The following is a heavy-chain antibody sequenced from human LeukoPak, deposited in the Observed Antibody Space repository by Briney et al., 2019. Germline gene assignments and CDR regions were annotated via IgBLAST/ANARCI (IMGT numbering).Heavy chain of an antibody. CDR2: IDSSSSSI. CDR1: GFTFRSYS. V-gene: IGHV3-21*01. Sequence: GGSLRLSCAASGFTFRSYSMNWVRQAPGKGLEWVSSIDSSSSSIYYANSVKGRFTISRDNAQNSLYLQMNSLRAEDTAVYYCAREQSGSYSEAFDIWGQGTMVTVSS. D-gene: IGHD1-26*01. CDR3: AREQSGSYSEAFDI. J-gene: IGHJ3*02.